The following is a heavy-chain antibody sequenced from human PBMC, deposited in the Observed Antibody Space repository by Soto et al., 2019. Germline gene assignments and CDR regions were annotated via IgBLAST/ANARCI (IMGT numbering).Heavy chain of an antibody. CDR1: GFTFSSYG. D-gene: IGHD3-9*01. CDR2: IWYDGSNK. V-gene: IGHV3-33*01. Sequence: GGSRRRSWAASGFTFSSYGMHWVRQAPGKGLEWVAFIWYDGSNKYYADSVKGRFTISRDNSKNTLYLQMNSLRAEDTAVYYCARQHRDILTGLRWNGMDVWGQGTTVTVSS. J-gene: IGHJ6*02. CDR3: ARQHRDILTGLRWNGMDV.